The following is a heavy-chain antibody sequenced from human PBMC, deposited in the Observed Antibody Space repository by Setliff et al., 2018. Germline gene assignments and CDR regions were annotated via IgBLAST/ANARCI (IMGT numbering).Heavy chain of an antibody. J-gene: IGHJ4*02. D-gene: IGHD2-2*02. CDR2: INPSGGST. CDR3: ARAQIPDIVVVVAAISPGYYFDY. V-gene: IGHV1-46*01. CDR1: GYTFTSYY. Sequence: ASVKVSCKASGYTFTSYYMHWVRQAPGQGLEWMGIINPSGGSTSYAQKFQGRVTMTRDTSTSTVYMELSSLRSEDTAVYYCARAQIPDIVVVVAAISPGYYFDYWGQGTLVTVSS.